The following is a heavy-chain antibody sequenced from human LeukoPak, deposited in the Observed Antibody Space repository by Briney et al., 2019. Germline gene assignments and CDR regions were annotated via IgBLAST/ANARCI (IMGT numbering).Heavy chain of an antibody. CDR2: MNPNSGNT. D-gene: IGHD2-15*01. Sequence: ASVKVSCKASGYTFTSYDINWVRQATGQGLEWMEWMNPNSGNTGYAQKFQGRATITRNTSISTAYMELSSLRSEDTAVYYCARGVPVRRFLLYCSGGSCYSHYMDVWGKGTTVTVSS. CDR1: GYTFTSYD. CDR3: ARGVPVRRFLLYCSGGSCYSHYMDV. V-gene: IGHV1-8*03. J-gene: IGHJ6*03.